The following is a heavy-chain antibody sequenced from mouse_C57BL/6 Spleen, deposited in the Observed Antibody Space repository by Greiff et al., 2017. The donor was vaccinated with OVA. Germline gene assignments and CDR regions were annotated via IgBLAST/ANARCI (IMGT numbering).Heavy chain of an antibody. V-gene: IGHV1-50*01. Sequence: VQLQQSGAELVKPGASVKLSCKASGYTFTSYWMQWVKQRPGQGLEWIGELDSSDSYTNYNQKFKGKATLTVDTSSRTAYMQLSSLTSEDSSVYYCARRGSIIDYWGQGTTLTVSS. J-gene: IGHJ2*01. CDR3: ARRGSIIDY. D-gene: IGHD1-1*01. CDR2: LDSSDSYT. CDR1: GYTFTSYW.